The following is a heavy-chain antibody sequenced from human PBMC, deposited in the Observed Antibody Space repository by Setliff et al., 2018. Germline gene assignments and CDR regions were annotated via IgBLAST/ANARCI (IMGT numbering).Heavy chain of an antibody. V-gene: IGHV3-7*01. CDR2: IKQDGSDK. CDR3: ARDRGGGLYDY. D-gene: IGHD3-16*01. J-gene: IGHJ4*02. Sequence: PGGSLRLSCAGSGFSFSIFWMSWVRQAPGKGLEWVASIKQDGSDKYYVDSVKGRFTISRDNAKNSLFLQMNSLRAEDTAMYFCARDRGGGLYDYWGQGTLVTVSS. CDR1: GFSFSIFW.